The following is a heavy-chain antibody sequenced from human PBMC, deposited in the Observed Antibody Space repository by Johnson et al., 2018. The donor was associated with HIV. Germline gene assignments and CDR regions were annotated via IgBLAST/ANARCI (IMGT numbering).Heavy chain of an antibody. J-gene: IGHJ3*02. CDR1: GFAVSGYY. Sequence: VQLVESGGGLVRPGGSLRLSCVASGFAVSGYYMSWVRQAPGKGLEWVSVLFRGDTTYYADSVNGRFTISRDDSKNTLYLQMNSLKTEDTAVYYCTTDRGSRSSEEDAFDIWGQGTMVTVSS. CDR3: TTDRGSRSSEEDAFDI. D-gene: IGHD6-13*01. V-gene: IGHV3-66*01. CDR2: LFRGDTT.